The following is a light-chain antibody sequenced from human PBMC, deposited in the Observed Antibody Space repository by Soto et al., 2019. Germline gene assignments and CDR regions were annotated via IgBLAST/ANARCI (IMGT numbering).Light chain of an antibody. CDR2: GAS. Sequence: DIQMTQSPSTLSASVGGRVTITCRASQSVGTWVAWYQQKPGKAPKLLIYGASNLESGVPSRFSGSGSGTEFTLTISGLQPGDSATYYCQQYNSYSPTFGQGTKVDIK. J-gene: IGKJ1*01. CDR3: QQYNSYSPT. CDR1: QSVGTW. V-gene: IGKV1-5*01.